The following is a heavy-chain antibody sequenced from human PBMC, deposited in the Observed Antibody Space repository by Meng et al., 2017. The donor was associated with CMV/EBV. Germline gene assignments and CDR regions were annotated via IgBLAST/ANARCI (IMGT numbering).Heavy chain of an antibody. D-gene: IGHD3-9*01. CDR3: ATDILTHFDY. CDR2: ISAYNGNT. V-gene: IGHV1-18*01. CDR1: GYTFTIYG. J-gene: IGHJ4*02. Sequence: QVQLVQSVSEVKNPGASLLVSCTASGYTFTIYGISWVRQAPGQGLEWMGWISAYNGNTNYAQKLQGRVTMTTDTSTSTAYMELRSLRSDDTAVYYCATDILTHFDYWGQGTLVTVSS.